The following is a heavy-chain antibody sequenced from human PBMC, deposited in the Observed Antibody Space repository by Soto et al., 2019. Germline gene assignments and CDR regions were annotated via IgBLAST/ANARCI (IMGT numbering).Heavy chain of an antibody. V-gene: IGHV3-21*01. J-gene: IGHJ6*02. CDR2: ISSSSSYI. CDR3: ARDRPLTYYYDSSGYYPYYGMDV. D-gene: IGHD3-22*01. Sequence: GGSLRLSCAASGFTFSSYSMNWVRQAPGKGLEWVSSISSSSSYIYYADSVKGRFTISRDNAKSSPYLQMNSLRAEDTAVYYCARDRPLTYYYDSSGYYPYYGMDVWGQGTTVTVSS. CDR1: GFTFSSYS.